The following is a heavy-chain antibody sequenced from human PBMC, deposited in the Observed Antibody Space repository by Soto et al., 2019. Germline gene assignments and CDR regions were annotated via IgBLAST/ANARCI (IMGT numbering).Heavy chain of an antibody. CDR3: AREYSRSSD. V-gene: IGHV3-7*01. CDR2: IKQXGSXX. CDR1: GFPFRDYW. Sequence: EVQLVESGGGLVQPGGSLRLSCAASGFPFRDYWMTWVRQAPGKGLEWVANIKQXGSXXXXVDSXXXXXXXXXXXXXXXXXXXXXXXXAEDTAMYYCAREYSRSSDWGQGTLVTVSS. J-gene: IGHJ4*02. D-gene: IGHD6-6*01.